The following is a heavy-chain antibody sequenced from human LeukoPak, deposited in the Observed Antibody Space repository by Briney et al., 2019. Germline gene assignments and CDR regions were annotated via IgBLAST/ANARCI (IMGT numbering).Heavy chain of an antibody. CDR3: ARVTTDHLAFDY. V-gene: IGHV3-21*04. CDR1: GFTFSSYS. J-gene: IGHJ4*02. Sequence: GGSLGPSGAASGFTFSSYSMNWVGQAPGKGLEWVSSISSSSSYIYYADSVKGRFTISRDNSKNTLYLQLNSLRAEDTAVYYCARVTTDHLAFDYWGQGTLVTVSS. D-gene: IGHD3-22*01. CDR2: ISSSSSYI.